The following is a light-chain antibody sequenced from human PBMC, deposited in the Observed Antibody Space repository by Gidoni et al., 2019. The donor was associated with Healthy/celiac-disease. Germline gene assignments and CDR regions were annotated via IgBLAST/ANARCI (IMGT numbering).Light chain of an antibody. CDR2: WAS. J-gene: IGKJ3*01. CDR3: QQYYSTPFT. V-gene: IGKV4-1*01. Sequence: DIVMTQSPDSLAVSLGERATINCKSSQSVLYSSNNKNYLAWYRQKPGQPPKLLIYWASTRESGVPDRLSGSGSGTDFTLTSSSLQAEDVAVYYCQQYYSTPFTFXPXTKVDIK. CDR1: QSVLYSSNNKNY.